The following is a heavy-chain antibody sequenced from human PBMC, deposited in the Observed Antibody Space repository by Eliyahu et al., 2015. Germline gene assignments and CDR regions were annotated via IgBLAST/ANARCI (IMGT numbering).Heavy chain of an antibody. CDR3: ARVFPGQGNSLDF. CDR1: GYXFTSYY. V-gene: IGHV1-46*04. CDR2: INTSVGRA. J-gene: IGHJ4*02. D-gene: IGHD1-1*01. Sequence: QVQLVQSGAEXKKSGASVKVSCXAXGYXFTSYYIYWARQAPGQGLEWVGLINTSVGRAXYXXKLQGXVTMTSDTATNTVYMELTGLRLEDTAVYFCARVFPGQGNSLDFWGQGTLVTVSS.